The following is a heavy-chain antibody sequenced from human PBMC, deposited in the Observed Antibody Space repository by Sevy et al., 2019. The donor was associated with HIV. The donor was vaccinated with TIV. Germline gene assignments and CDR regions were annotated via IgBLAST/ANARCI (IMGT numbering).Heavy chain of an antibody. CDR1: GGSISSYY. CDR2: IYTSGST. CDR3: AREYKPYYGDYYFDY. J-gene: IGHJ4*02. D-gene: IGHD4-17*01. V-gene: IGHV4-4*07. Sequence: SETLSLTCTVSGGSISSYYWSWIRQPAGKGLEWIGRIYTSGSTNYNPSLKSRVTMSVDTSKNQFSLMLGSVTAADTAVYYCAREYKPYYGDYYFDYWGQGTLVTVSS.